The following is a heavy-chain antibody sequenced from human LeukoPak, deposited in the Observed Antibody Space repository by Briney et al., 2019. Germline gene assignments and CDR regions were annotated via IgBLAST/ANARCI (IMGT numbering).Heavy chain of an antibody. V-gene: IGHV3-23*01. CDR2: ISGSGGST. CDR1: GFSFSNYA. D-gene: IGHD3-22*01. CDR3: AKSAYYDASGYYRDYYFDY. J-gene: IGHJ4*02. Sequence: GGSLRLSCVSSGFSFSNYAMSWVRQAPGKGLEWVSSISGSGGSTHYADSVKGRFTISRGKTKNTLYLQMNSLRAEDTAVYYCAKSAYYDASGYYRDYYFDYWGQGTLVTVSS.